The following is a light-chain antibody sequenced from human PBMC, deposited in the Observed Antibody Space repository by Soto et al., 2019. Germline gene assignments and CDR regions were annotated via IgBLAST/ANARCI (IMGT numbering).Light chain of an antibody. CDR3: QHYAISPLT. CDR1: QSVPRSY. J-gene: IGKJ1*01. Sequence: EIVLTQSPFTLSLSPGERATLSCRASQSVPRSYLAWYQQKPGQAPRLLIYAASSRATGIPDRFSGSGSGTEFTLTISRLQPEDFAVYYCQHYAISPLTFGQGTKVDIK. V-gene: IGKV3-20*01. CDR2: AAS.